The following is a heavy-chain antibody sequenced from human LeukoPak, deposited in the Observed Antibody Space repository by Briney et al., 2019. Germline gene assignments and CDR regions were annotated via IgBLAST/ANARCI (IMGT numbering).Heavy chain of an antibody. CDR3: ARRSIAAAGYNWFDL. CDR1: GGSISSSSYY. D-gene: IGHD6-13*01. Sequence: SETLSLTCTVSGGSISSSSYYWGWIRQPPGKGMDWIGSIYYSGSTYYNPSLKSRVTISVDTSKNQFSLKLSSVTAADTAVYYCARRSIAAAGYNWFDLWGQGTLVTVSS. J-gene: IGHJ5*02. CDR2: IYYSGST. V-gene: IGHV4-39*01.